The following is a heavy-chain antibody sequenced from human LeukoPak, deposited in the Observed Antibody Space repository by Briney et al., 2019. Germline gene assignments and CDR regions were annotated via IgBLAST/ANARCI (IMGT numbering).Heavy chain of an antibody. Sequence: AASVKVSCKASGYTFTNYYIHWVRQAPGQGLEWMGWINTNTGNPTYAQCFTGRFVFSLDTSVSTAYLQISSLKAEDTAVYYCARDGEWYGSGSYQSYWGQGTLVTVSS. J-gene: IGHJ4*02. CDR2: INTNTGNP. CDR3: ARDGEWYGSGSYQSY. CDR1: GYTFTNYY. V-gene: IGHV7-4-1*02. D-gene: IGHD3-10*01.